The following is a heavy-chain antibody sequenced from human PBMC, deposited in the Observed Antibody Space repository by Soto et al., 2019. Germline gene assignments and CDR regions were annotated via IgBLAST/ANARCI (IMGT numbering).Heavy chain of an antibody. V-gene: IGHV3-66*01. D-gene: IGHD5-12*01. CDR1: GFTVSSNY. Sequence: GGSLRLSCAASGFTVSSNYMSWVRQAPGKGLEWVSVIYSGGSTYYADSVKGRFTISRDNSKNTLYLQMNSLRAEDTAVYYCARERRWLQFFDYWGQGTLVTVSS. J-gene: IGHJ4*02. CDR2: IYSGGST. CDR3: ARERRWLQFFDY.